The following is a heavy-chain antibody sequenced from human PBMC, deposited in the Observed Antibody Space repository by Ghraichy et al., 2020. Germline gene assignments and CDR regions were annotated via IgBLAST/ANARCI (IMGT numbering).Heavy chain of an antibody. D-gene: IGHD3-3*01. Sequence: GGSLRLSCAASGFTFSSYAMSWVRQAPGKGLEWVSAISGSGGSTYYADSVKGRFTISRDNSKNTLYLQMNSLRAEDTAVYYCAKGENYDFWSVPAAYYYNCMDVCGQGTTVTVSS. CDR1: GFTFSSYA. CDR2: ISGSGGST. CDR3: AKGENYDFWSVPAAYYYNCMDV. J-gene: IGHJ6*02. V-gene: IGHV3-23*01.